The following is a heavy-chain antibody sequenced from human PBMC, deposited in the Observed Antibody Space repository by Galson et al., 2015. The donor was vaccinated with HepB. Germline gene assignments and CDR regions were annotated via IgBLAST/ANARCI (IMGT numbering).Heavy chain of an antibody. CDR1: GFNFSNFG. J-gene: IGHJ5*02. D-gene: IGHD2-21*01. CDR3: ARIPKGIAILGNWFDP. CDR2: LRFDGTIR. V-gene: IGHV3-30*02. Sequence: SLRLSCAASGFNFSNFGMHWVRQAPGRGLEWVAFLRFDGTIRYYADSVKGRFTISRDTAKNTSYLELNALRPDDTAVYFCARIPKGIAILGNWFDPWGQGTLVTVSS.